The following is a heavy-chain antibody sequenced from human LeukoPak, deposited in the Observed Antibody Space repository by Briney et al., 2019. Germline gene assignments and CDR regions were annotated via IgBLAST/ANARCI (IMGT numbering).Heavy chain of an antibody. Sequence: GGSLRLSCAASGFALTIYCMHWVRQAPGKGLVWLSCINNDDVGTTYADSLKGRFTLSTDNAKNTLYLQMNSLRAEDTAVYYCAGPAYYYGSGSQDAFDIWGQGTKVTVSS. CDR3: AGPAYYYGSGSQDAFDI. D-gene: IGHD3-10*01. J-gene: IGHJ3*02. CDR1: GFALTIYC. CDR2: INNDDVGT. V-gene: IGHV3-74*01.